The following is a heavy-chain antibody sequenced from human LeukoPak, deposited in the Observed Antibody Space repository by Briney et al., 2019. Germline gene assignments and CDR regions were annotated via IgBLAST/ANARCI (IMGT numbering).Heavy chain of an antibody. D-gene: IGHD6-6*01. CDR2: IYHSGST. V-gene: IGHV4-30-2*01. CDR3: ARDTSTGVAARLPGNWFDP. Sequence: SSETLSLTCTVSGGSISGGGYYWSWIRQPPGKGLEWIGYIYHSGSTYYNPSLKSRVTISVDRSKNQFSLKLSSVTAADTAVYYCARDTSTGVAARLPGNWFDPWGQGTLVTVSS. J-gene: IGHJ5*02. CDR1: GGSISGGGYY.